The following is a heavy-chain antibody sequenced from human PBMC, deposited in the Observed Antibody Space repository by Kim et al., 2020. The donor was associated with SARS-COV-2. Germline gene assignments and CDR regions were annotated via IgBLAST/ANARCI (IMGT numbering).Heavy chain of an antibody. CDR3: ARDGYYDRKVYFDL. V-gene: IGHV3-30*07. D-gene: IGHD3-22*01. Sequence: SADSAKARFPSSRDNSKNTLYLQMNSLRAEDTAVYYCARDGYYDRKVYFDLWGRGTLVTVSS. J-gene: IGHJ2*01.